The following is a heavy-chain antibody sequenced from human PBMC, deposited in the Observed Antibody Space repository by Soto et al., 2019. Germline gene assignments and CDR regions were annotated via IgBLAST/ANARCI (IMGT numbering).Heavy chain of an antibody. D-gene: IGHD2-2*01. J-gene: IGHJ4*02. CDR3: ARASSSTSGALDY. V-gene: IGHV3-7*04. CDR1: AFTFRNYW. CDR2: IKEDGSEK. Sequence: EVQLVESGGGLVQPGGSLRLSCAASAFTFRNYWMSWVRQAPGKGLECVAKIKEDGSEKYYVDSVKGRFTISRDNAKISVYLQMSSLTVEDTAMYYCARASSSTSGALDYWGQGTLVTVSS.